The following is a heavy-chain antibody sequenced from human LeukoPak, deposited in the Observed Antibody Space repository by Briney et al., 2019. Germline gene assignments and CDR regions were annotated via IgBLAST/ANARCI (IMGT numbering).Heavy chain of an antibody. CDR1: GGSISSYY. CDR3: ARGPLEGGNYYYYGMDV. J-gene: IGHJ6*02. Sequence: PSETLSLTCTVSGGSISSYYWSWIRQPPGKGLEWIGYIYYSGSTNYNPSLKSRVTISVDTSKNQFSLKLSSVTAADTAVYYCARGPLEGGNYYYYGMDVWGQGTMVTVSS. CDR2: IYYSGST. V-gene: IGHV4-59*12.